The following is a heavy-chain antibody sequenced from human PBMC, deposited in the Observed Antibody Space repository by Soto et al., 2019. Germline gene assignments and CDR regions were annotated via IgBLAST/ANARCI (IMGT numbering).Heavy chain of an antibody. CDR1: GYTFTTYD. D-gene: IGHD3-16*02. V-gene: IGHV1-8*01. J-gene: IGHJ4*02. CDR2: MNPSSGRT. CDR3: AISSRYTGLT. Sequence: ASVKVSCKASGYTFTTYDINWVRQATGQGPEWMGWMNPSSGRTGCAQKFQGRVSMTRNTSISTAYMELSSLISEDMAEYYCAISSRYTGLTWGQGTPVTVSS.